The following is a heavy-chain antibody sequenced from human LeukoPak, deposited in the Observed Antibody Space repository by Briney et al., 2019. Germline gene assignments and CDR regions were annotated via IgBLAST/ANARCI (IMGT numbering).Heavy chain of an antibody. D-gene: IGHD3-22*01. CDR1: GYTLTELS. CDR3: ATLDSSGYYLDY. J-gene: IGHJ4*02. V-gene: IGHV1-24*01. CDR2: FDPEDGET. Sequence: GALVKVSCKVSGYTLTELSMHWVRQAPGKGLEWMGGFDPEDGETIYAQKFQGRVTMTEDTSTDTAYMELSSLRSEDTAVYYCATLDSSGYYLDYWGQGTLVTVSS.